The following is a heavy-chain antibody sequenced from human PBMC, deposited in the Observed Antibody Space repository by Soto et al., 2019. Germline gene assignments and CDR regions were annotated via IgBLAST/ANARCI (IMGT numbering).Heavy chain of an antibody. D-gene: IGHD1-26*01. J-gene: IGHJ4*01. V-gene: IGHV1-24*01. CDR2: FDPEPGET. CDR3: ATEDRTGIVGATHFEY. Sequence: ASVNVSSKVSGHPLTEVSMHWLRQAPGKGIQWMGGFDPEPGETIYAQKLQGRVTMTEDTSTDTAYMELSSLKSEDTALYYCATEDRTGIVGATHFEYGGHGTLVTVSS. CDR1: GHPLTEVS.